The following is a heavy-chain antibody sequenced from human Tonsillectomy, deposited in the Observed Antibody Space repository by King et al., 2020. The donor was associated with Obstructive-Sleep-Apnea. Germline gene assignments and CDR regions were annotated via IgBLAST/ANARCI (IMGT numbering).Heavy chain of an antibody. V-gene: IGHV4-31*03. D-gene: IGHD4-17*01. CDR1: GGSISSGGYY. J-gene: IGHJ6*02. CDR2: IYYSGST. Sequence: QLQESGPGLVKPSQTLSLTCTVSGGSISSGGYYWSWIRQHPGKGLEWIGYIYYSGSTYYKPSLKSRVTISVDTSKNQFSLKLSPVTAADTAVYYCARAGGGNDYGDYGLYGMDVWGQGTTVTVSS. CDR3: ARAGGGNDYGDYGLYGMDV.